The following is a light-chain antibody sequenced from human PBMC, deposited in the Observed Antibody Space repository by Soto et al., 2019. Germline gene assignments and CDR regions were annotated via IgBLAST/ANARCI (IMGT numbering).Light chain of an antibody. J-gene: IGLJ1*01. V-gene: IGLV1-44*01. CDR2: SNN. CDR1: SCNIGSNT. Sequence: QSVLTQPPSASGTPGQRVTISCSGSSCNIGSNTVNWYQQLPGTAPSLLIYSNNKRPSGGPDRFSCGQSGSSVALAISGRQSDDEADYYCAIWDASLSGHVLGTGTKVTVL. CDR3: AIWDASLSGHV.